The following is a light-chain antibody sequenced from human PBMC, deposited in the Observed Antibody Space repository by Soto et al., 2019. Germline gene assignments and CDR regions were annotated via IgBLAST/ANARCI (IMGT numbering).Light chain of an antibody. Sequence: EIVLTQSPATLSLTPGETATLSCRASQSVSSYLAWYQQKPGQAPRLLIYDASNRATGIPARFSGSGSGTDFTHTSSSLEPEDFAVYYCDQRGSWPRGTFGQGTKVEVE. J-gene: IGKJ1*01. CDR1: QSVSSY. V-gene: IGKV3-11*01. CDR2: DAS. CDR3: DQRGSWPRGT.